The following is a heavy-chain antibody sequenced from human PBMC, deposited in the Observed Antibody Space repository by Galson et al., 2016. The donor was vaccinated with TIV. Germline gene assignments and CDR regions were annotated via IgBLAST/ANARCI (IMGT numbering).Heavy chain of an antibody. V-gene: IGHV3-21*01. J-gene: IGHJ4*02. CDR1: VFPFSDFS. CDR3: ARDPFFGSGSYYSVLWYFDY. CDR2: ISSTSSYT. D-gene: IGHD3-10*01. Sequence: SLRLSCADSVFPFSDFSMSWVRQTPGKGLEWVAFISSTSSYTYYADSVRGRFTISRDNANNLVYLQMSSLRVEDTAVYYCARDPFFGSGSYYSVLWYFDYWGQGTQVTVSS.